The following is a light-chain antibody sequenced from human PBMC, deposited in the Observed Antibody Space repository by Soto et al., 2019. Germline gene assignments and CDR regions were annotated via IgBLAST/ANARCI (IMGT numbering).Light chain of an antibody. Sequence: EIVLTQSPGTLSLSPGERSTLSCRASQSLSGSYLAWYQQKRDQAPRLLIYGASSRATGIPDRFSGSGSGTDFTLTISRLEPEDFAVYYCQQYASSPRTFGQGTKVEV. J-gene: IGKJ1*01. CDR1: QSLSGSY. CDR3: QQYASSPRT. CDR2: GAS. V-gene: IGKV3-20*01.